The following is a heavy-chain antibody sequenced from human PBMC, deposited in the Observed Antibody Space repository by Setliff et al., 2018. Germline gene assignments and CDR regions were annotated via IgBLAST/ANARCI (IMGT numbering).Heavy chain of an antibody. CDR2: MNANSGHT. CDR3: ARGKWFREDKGIWSNWFDP. V-gene: IGHV1-8*01. D-gene: IGHD3-22*01. Sequence: RASVKVSCKASGYRFSDYDINWVRQAPGQGLEWMGWMNANSGHTGCAQKFQDRVILTRDTXIGTAYMERNSLQHEDTALYYCARGKWFREDKGIWSNWFDPWGQGTLVTVSS. CDR1: GYRFSDYD. J-gene: IGHJ5*02.